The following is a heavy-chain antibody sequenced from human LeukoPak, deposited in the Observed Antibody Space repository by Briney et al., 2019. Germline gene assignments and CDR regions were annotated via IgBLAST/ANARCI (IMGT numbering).Heavy chain of an antibody. CDR3: ARRIAAAGSAFDI. J-gene: IGHJ3*02. Sequence: SETLSLTCTASGGSISTSSYYWGWIRQPPGKGLEWIGSNYYSGSTHYNPSLKSRITISVDTSKNQFSLKLSSVTAADTAVYYCARRIAAAGSAFDIWGQGTKVTVSS. D-gene: IGHD6-13*01. V-gene: IGHV4-39*01. CDR1: GGSISTSSYY. CDR2: NYYSGST.